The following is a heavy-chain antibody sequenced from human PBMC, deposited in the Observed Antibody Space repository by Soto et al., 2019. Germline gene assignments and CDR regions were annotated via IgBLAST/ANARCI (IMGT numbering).Heavy chain of an antibody. Sequence: ASVKVSCKASGGTFSSYAISWVRQAPGQGLEWMGGIIPIFGTANYAQKFQGRVTITADESTSTAYMELSSLRSEDTAVYYCARDEGIAVAGTGFWFDPWGQGTLVTVSS. CDR1: GGTFSSYA. V-gene: IGHV1-69*13. J-gene: IGHJ5*02. D-gene: IGHD6-19*01. CDR2: IIPIFGTA. CDR3: ARDEGIAVAGTGFWFDP.